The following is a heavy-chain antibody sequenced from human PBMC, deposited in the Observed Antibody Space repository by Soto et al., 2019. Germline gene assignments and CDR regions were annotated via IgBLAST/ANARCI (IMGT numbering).Heavy chain of an antibody. D-gene: IGHD2-21*01. V-gene: IGHV3-21*01. CDR1: GFTFSSYS. J-gene: IGHJ6*02. Sequence: GGSLRLSCAASGFTFSSYSMNWVRQAPGKGLEWVSSISSSSSYIYYADSVKGRFTISRDNAKNSLYLQMNSLRAEDTAVYYCTRSDCGRAGCKLLDVWGQGTTVTVSS. CDR3: TRSDCGRAGCKLLDV. CDR2: ISSSSSYI.